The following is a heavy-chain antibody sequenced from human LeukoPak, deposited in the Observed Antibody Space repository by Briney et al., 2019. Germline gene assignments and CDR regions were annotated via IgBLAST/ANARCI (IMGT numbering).Heavy chain of an antibody. CDR1: GFTFSSYG. D-gene: IGHD3-16*02. CDR2: ISYDGSNK. V-gene: IGHV3-30*18. CDR3: AKDLVSYLDY. J-gene: IGHJ4*02. Sequence: GGSLRLSCAASGFTFSSYGMHWVRQAPGKGLEWVAVISYDGSNKYYADSVKGRFTISRDNSKNTLYLQMNSLRAEDTAVYYCAKDLVSYLDYWGQGTLVTVSS.